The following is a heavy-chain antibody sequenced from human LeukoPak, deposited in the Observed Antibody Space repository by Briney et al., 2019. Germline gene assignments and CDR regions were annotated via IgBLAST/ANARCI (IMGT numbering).Heavy chain of an antibody. CDR1: GYTFNAYF. Sequence: ASVKGSCKASGYTFNAYFIHWVRQAPGQGLGWMGWINPNSGGTHYAQKFQGRVTMTRDTSISTAYMELYRLKSDDTAFYYCTRGGLLGGTEFDSWGQGTLVTVSS. D-gene: IGHD1-26*01. CDR3: TRGGLLGGTEFDS. V-gene: IGHV1-2*02. CDR2: INPNSGGT. J-gene: IGHJ4*02.